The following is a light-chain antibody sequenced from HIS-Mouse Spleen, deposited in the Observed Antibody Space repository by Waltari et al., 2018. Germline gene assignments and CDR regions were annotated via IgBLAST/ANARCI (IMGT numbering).Light chain of an antibody. CDR2: EDS. CDR3: YSTDSSGNHRV. Sequence: SYELTQPPSVSVSPGQTARITCSGDALPQKYAYWYQQKSGQAPVLVIYEDSKRPSGIPGRFSGSSSGTLATLTISGAQVEDEADYYCYSTDSSGNHRVFGGGTKLTVL. J-gene: IGLJ2*01. CDR1: ALPQKY. V-gene: IGLV3-10*01.